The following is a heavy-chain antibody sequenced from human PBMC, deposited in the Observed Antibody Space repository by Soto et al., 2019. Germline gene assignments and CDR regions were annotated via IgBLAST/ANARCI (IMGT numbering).Heavy chain of an antibody. Sequence: PGGSLRLSCAASGFTFSSYGRHWVRQAPGKGLEWVAVISYDGRNKYYADSVKGRLTISRDNSKNTLYLQMNSLRAEDTALYYCAKDLWHSSSSASYYFDYWGLGTLVTVYS. D-gene: IGHD6-6*01. CDR3: AKDLWHSSSSASYYFDY. CDR1: GFTFSSYG. V-gene: IGHV3-30*18. J-gene: IGHJ4*02. CDR2: ISYDGRNK.